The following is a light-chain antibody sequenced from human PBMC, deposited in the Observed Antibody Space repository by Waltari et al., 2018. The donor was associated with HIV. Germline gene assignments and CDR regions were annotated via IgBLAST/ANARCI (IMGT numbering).Light chain of an antibody. CDR1: QSVSSSY. J-gene: IGKJ4*01. V-gene: IGKV3-20*01. CDR3: HQYGSSHT. CDR2: GAS. Sequence: EIVLTQSPGTLSLSPGERAILSCRASQSVSSSYLAWYQQRPGQAPRLLIYGASSRATDIPDRFSGSGSGTDFTLTISRLEPEDFAVYYCHQYGSSHTFGEGTKVEIK.